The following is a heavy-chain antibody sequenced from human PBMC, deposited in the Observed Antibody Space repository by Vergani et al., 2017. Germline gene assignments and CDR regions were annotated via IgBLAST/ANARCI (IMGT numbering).Heavy chain of an antibody. J-gene: IGHJ1*01. CDR3: ATKSCGTPGCQIGYFRE. Sequence: QVHLVESGGGVVQPGRSLRLSCVVSGFTSSYYGMHWVRQAPGKGLEWVAVISYDGTQKYYADSVKGRFTISKDNSNSTLYLQMNSLRTEETDVYYCATKSCGTPGCQIGYFREWGQGTLVTVSS. CDR2: ISYDGTQK. D-gene: IGHD1-1*01. V-gene: IGHV3-30*03. CDR1: GFTSSYYG.